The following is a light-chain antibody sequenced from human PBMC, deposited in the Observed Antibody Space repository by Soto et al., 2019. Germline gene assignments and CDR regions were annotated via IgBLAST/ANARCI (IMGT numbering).Light chain of an antibody. J-gene: IGLJ1*01. V-gene: IGLV1-40*01. CDR2: GNS. CDR1: SSNIGAGYD. CDR3: QAYDSSLIGLRT. Sequence: QSVLTQPPSVSGAPGQRVTISCTGSSSNIGAGYDVHWYQQLPGTAPKLLIYGNSNRPSGVPDRFSGSKSGTSASLAITGLQAEDEADYYCQAYDSSLIGLRTFGTGAKLTVL.